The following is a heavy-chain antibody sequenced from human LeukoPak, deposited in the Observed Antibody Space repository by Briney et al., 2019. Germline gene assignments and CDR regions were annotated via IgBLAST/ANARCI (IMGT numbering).Heavy chain of an antibody. D-gene: IGHD3-22*01. Sequence: AETLSLTCTVSGGSISSYCWSWIRQPPEKGLEWIGYIYYSGSTNYNPSLKSRVTISVDTSKHQFSLKLSSVTAADTAVYYCARASDSPKSWVVIDHWGQGTLVTVSS. CDR2: IYYSGST. CDR3: ARASDSPKSWVVIDH. V-gene: IGHV4-59*01. CDR1: GGSISSYC. J-gene: IGHJ4*02.